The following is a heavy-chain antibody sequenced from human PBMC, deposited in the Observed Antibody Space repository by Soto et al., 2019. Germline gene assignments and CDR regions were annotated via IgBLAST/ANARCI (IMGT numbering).Heavy chain of an antibody. CDR3: PRDVKTGYLYYYYMDV. J-gene: IGHJ6*03. V-gene: IGHV3-66*01. Sequence: EVQLVESGGGLVQPGGSLRLSCAASGFTVSSNYMSWVRQAPGKGLDWVSVIYSGGSTYYADSVKGRFTISRDNSKNTLYLQMNSLRAEDTAVYYCPRDVKTGYLYYYYMDVWGKGTTVTVSS. CDR1: GFTVSSNY. D-gene: IGHD3-16*02. CDR2: IYSGGST.